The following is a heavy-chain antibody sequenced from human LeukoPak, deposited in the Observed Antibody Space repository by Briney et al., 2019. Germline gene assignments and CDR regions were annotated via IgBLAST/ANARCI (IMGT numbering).Heavy chain of an antibody. CDR1: GGSITNNY. Sequence: SETLSLTCTVSGGSITNNYWAWIRQPPGKGLEWIGYIHDSGNSNYNPSLRSRATMSIDTSKNQFSLKLTSVTAADTAVYYCARDRSAAPADYWGQGTLVTVSS. J-gene: IGHJ4*02. CDR2: IHDSGNS. D-gene: IGHD6-13*01. CDR3: ARDRSAAPADY. V-gene: IGHV4-59*13.